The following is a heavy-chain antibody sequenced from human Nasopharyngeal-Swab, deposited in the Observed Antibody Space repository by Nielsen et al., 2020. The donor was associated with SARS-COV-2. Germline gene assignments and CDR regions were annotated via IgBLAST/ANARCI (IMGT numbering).Heavy chain of an antibody. Sequence: ASVTVSCKPSRYTFTSYGISWVRQAPGQGLEWMGWISAYNGNTNYAQKLQGKVTMTTDTSTSTAYMELRSLRSDDTAVYYCATYVDTAMVSFDYWGQGTLVTVSS. CDR2: ISAYNGNT. CDR3: ATYVDTAMVSFDY. J-gene: IGHJ4*02. CDR1: RYTFTSYG. D-gene: IGHD5-18*01. V-gene: IGHV1-18*04.